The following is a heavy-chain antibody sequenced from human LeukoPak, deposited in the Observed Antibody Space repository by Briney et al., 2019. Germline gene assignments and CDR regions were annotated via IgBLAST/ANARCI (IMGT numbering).Heavy chain of an antibody. J-gene: IGHJ3*02. CDR1: GGSISSSSYY. CDR2: IYYSGST. V-gene: IGHV4-39*07. D-gene: IGHD3-3*01. Sequence: NTSETLSLTCTVSGGSISSSSYYWGWIRQPPGKGLEWIGSIYYSGSTYYNPSLKSRVTISVDTSKNQFSLKLSSVTAADTAVYYCARVMGYDFWSGYPPPSQPGAFDIWGQGTMVTVSS. CDR3: ARVMGYDFWSGYPPPSQPGAFDI.